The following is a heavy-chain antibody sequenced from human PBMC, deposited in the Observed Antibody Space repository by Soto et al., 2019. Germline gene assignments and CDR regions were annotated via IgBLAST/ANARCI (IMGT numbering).Heavy chain of an antibody. CDR3: ASRIYCSGGSCYDYYGMDV. D-gene: IGHD2-15*01. J-gene: IGHJ6*02. CDR1: GGTFSSYA. V-gene: IGHV1-69*13. Sequence: GASVKVSCKASGGTFSSYAISWVRQAPGQGLEWMGGIIPIYGTANYAQKFQGRVTITADESTSTAYMELSSLRSEDTAVYYCASRIYCSGGSCYDYYGMDVWGQGTTVTVPS. CDR2: IIPIYGTA.